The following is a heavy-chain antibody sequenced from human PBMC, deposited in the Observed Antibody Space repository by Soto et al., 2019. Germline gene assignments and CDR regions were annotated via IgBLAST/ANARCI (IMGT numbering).Heavy chain of an antibody. J-gene: IGHJ4*02. D-gene: IGHD3-9*01. CDR3: ARHLAGVVYDILTGYYKPFDY. V-gene: IGHV4-39*01. CDR2: IYYIGST. Sequence: QLQLQESGPGLVKPSETLSLTCTVSGGSISSSSYYWGWIRQPPGKGLELIGSIYYIGSTYYNPSPKRRVTITVVTSKNQSSLNLSSVTAADTAVYYCARHLAGVVYDILTGYYKPFDYWGQGTLVTVSS. CDR1: GGSISSSSYY.